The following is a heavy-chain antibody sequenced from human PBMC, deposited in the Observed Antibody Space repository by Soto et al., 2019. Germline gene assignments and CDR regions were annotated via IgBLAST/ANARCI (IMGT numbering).Heavy chain of an antibody. J-gene: IGHJ6*02. CDR3: ASSNIAAAGFYYYGMDV. Sequence: ETLSLTCTVSGGSISSYYWNWIRQPPGKGLEWIGYIYYSGSTNYNPSLKSRVTISLDTSKNQFSLKLSSVTAADTAVYYCASSNIAAAGFYYYGMDVWGRGTTVTVSS. CDR2: IYYSGST. V-gene: IGHV4-59*01. D-gene: IGHD6-13*01. CDR1: GGSISSYY.